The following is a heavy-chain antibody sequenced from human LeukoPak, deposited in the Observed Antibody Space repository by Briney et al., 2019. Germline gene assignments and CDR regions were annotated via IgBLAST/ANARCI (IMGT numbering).Heavy chain of an antibody. D-gene: IGHD6-13*01. CDR3: ARSGIAAAEWFDP. V-gene: IGHV4-59*01. J-gene: IGHJ5*02. Sequence: SETLSLTCTVSGGPISSYFWSWVRQPPGKGLEWIGHIYYNGSTNYNPSLKSRVTMSVDTSKNQFSLKLSSVTAADTAIYYCARSGIAAAEWFDPWGQGTLVTVSS. CDR2: IYYNGST. CDR1: GGPISSYF.